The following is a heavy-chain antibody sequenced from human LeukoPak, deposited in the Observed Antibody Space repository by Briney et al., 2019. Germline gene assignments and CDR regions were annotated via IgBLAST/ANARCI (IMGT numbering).Heavy chain of an antibody. Sequence: GGSLRLSCAASGFTFSSYEMNWVRQAPGKGLEWLAVIWYDGTNKYYADSVKGRFTISRDNSKNTLYLQMNSLRAEDTAVYYCARDHYGGYAYSDYWGQGALVIVSS. J-gene: IGHJ4*02. CDR1: GFTFSSYE. CDR2: IWYDGTNK. CDR3: ARDHYGGYAYSDY. D-gene: IGHD5-12*01. V-gene: IGHV3-33*08.